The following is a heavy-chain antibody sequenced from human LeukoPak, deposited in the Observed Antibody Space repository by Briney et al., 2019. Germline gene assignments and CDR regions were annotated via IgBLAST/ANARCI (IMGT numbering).Heavy chain of an antibody. Sequence: SETLSLTCAVYGGSFRGYYWSWIRQPPGKGLEWIGEINHSGSTNYNPSLKSRVTISVDTSKNQFSLKLSSVTAADTAVYYCARAVTTYYYGSVSLVRGYYYYYMDVWGKGTTVTVSS. CDR1: GGSFRGYY. V-gene: IGHV4-34*01. J-gene: IGHJ6*03. CDR3: ARAVTTYYYGSVSLVRGYYYYYMDV. D-gene: IGHD3-10*01. CDR2: INHSGST.